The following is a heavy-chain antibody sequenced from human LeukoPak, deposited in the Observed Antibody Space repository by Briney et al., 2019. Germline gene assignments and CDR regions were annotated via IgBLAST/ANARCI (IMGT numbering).Heavy chain of an antibody. D-gene: IGHD3-9*01. CDR1: GFTFSSYS. CDR3: ARDLTGWGAFDI. V-gene: IGHV3-21*01. J-gene: IGHJ3*02. Sequence: PGGSLRLSCAASGFTFSSYSMNWVRQAPGKGLEWVSSISSSSSYIYYADSVKGRFTISRDNAKNSLYLQMNSLRAEDTAVYYCARDLTGWGAFDIWGQGTMVTVSS. CDR2: ISSSSSYI.